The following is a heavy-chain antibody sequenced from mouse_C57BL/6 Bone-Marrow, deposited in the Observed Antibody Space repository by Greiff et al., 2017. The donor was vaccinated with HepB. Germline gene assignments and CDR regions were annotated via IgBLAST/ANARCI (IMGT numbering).Heavy chain of an antibody. D-gene: IGHD2-2*01. J-gene: IGHJ2*01. V-gene: IGHV10-1*01. CDR3: VRHLYYGFFDY. Sequence: DVMLVESGGGLVQPKGSLKLSCAASGFSFNTYAMNWVRQAPGKGLEWVARIRSKSNNYATYYADSVKDRFTISRDDSESMLYLQMNNLKTEETAMYYCVRHLYYGFFDYWGQGTTLTVSS. CDR2: IRSKSNNYAT. CDR1: GFSFNTYA.